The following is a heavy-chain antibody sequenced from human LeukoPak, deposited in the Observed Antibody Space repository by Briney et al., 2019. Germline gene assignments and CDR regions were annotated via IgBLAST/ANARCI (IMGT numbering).Heavy chain of an antibody. Sequence: PGRSLRLSCAASKFTFSSYAMVWVRQAPGRGLEWAAVISYDGNSKYHAESVKGRFTISRDNSKNTLYLQMNSLRAEDTAVYFCARGEFNSGDLDYWGQGTLVTVSS. V-gene: IGHV3-30-3*01. CDR2: ISYDGNSK. J-gene: IGHJ4*02. CDR1: KFTFSSYA. D-gene: IGHD3-10*01. CDR3: ARGEFNSGDLDY.